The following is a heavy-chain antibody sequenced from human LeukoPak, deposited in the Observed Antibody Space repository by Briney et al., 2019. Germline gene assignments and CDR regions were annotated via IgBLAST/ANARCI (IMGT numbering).Heavy chain of an antibody. V-gene: IGHV3-30*18. Sequence: GGSLRLSCVASGFTFSNYGMHWLRQAPGKGLEWVAVVSYDGSKKNYADSVRGRFSISRDNSRDTLDLQMDSLRTEDTAVYYCAKDRGGVSIMINVHFDYWGQGTRVSVSS. CDR1: GFTFSNYG. J-gene: IGHJ4*02. CDR2: VSYDGSKK. CDR3: AKDRGGVSIMINVHFDY. D-gene: IGHD3-16*01.